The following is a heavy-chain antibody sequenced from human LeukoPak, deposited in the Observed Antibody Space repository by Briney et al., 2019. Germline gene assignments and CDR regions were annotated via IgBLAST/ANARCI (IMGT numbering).Heavy chain of an antibody. Sequence: SQTLSLTCTVSGGSLSNDDNSWSWIRQPPGKGLEWIGYVFHSGDTNYNPSFKSRVTISLDMSKTQFSLKLNSVTAADTAVYYCASSDIVTGTTYYFDYWGQGALITVSS. CDR2: VFHSGDT. J-gene: IGHJ4*02. V-gene: IGHV4-61*08. D-gene: IGHD3-9*01. CDR3: ASSDIVTGTTYYFDY. CDR1: GGSLSNDDNS.